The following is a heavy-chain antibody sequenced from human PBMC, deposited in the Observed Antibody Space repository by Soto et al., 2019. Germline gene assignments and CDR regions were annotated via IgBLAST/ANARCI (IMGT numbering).Heavy chain of an antibody. CDR2: IYPGDSDT. J-gene: IGHJ6*02. Sequence: GESLKISCQGSGYRFTSYWIGWVRQMPGKGLEWMGIIYPGDSDTRYSPSFQGQVTISADKSISTAYLQWSSLKASDTAMYYCARSFSCSSTSCSPYYYYYYGMDVWGQGTTVTVSS. CDR3: ARSFSCSSTSCSPYYYYYYGMDV. CDR1: GYRFTSYW. D-gene: IGHD2-2*01. V-gene: IGHV5-51*01.